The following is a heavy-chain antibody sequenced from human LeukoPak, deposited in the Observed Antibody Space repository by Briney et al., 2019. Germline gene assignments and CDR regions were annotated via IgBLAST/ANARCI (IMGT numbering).Heavy chain of an antibody. V-gene: IGHV3-23*01. J-gene: IGHJ4*02. CDR1: GITLSNYG. CDR2: VSDSGGRT. CDR3: AKRGVVIRVILVGFHKEAYYFDS. D-gene: IGHD3-22*01. Sequence: GGSLRLSCAVSGITLSNYGMTWVRQAPGKGLEWVAGVSDSGGRTNYADSVKGRFTISRDNPKNTIYLQMNSLRAEDTAVYFCAKRGVVIRVILVGFHKEAYYFDSWGQGALVTVSS.